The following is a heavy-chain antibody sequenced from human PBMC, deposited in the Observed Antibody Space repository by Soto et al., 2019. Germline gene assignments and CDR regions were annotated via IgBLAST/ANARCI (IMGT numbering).Heavy chain of an antibody. CDR1: GYNFAGYW. CDR2: IYPSDSDT. J-gene: IGHJ4*02. D-gene: IGHD3-3*01. V-gene: IGHV5-51*01. Sequence: GESLKISCKGSGYNFAGYWIAWVRQMPGKGLELMGIIYPSDSDTRYRPSFQGQVTISADKSISSAYLQWSSLRASDTAMYYCARGGVSTRTFDYWGQGAPVTVSS. CDR3: ARGGVSTRTFDY.